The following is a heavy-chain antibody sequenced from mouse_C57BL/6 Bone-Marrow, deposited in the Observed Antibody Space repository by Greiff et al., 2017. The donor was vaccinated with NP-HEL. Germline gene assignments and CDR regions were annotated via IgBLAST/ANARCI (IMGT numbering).Heavy chain of an antibody. V-gene: IGHV1-82*01. CDR3: AREGFYYGSSYDFDV. CDR2: IYPGDGDT. CDR1: GYAFSSSW. D-gene: IGHD1-1*01. J-gene: IGHJ1*03. Sequence: VQLQQSGPELVKPGASVKISCKASGYAFSSSWMNWVKQRPGKGLEWIGRIYPGDGDTNYNGKFKGKATLTADKSSSTAYMQLRSLTSEDSAVYVCAREGFYYGSSYDFDVWGTGTTVTVSS.